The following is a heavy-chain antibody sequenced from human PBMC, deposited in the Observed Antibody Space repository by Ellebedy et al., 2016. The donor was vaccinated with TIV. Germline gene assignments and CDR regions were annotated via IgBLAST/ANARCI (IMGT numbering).Heavy chain of an antibody. Sequence: ASVKVSCKASGYTFTSYGISWVRQAPGQGLEYMGWISAYNGNTNYAQKLQGRVTMTTDTSTSTAYMELRSLRSDDTAVYYCARDLGYCTNGVCPPDWFDPWGQGTLVTVSS. CDR3: ARDLGYCTNGVCPPDWFDP. CDR1: GYTFTSYG. J-gene: IGHJ5*02. CDR2: ISAYNGNT. V-gene: IGHV1-18*01. D-gene: IGHD2-8*01.